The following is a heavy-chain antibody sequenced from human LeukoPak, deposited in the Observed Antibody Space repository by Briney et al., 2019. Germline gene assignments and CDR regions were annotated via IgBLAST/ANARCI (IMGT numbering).Heavy chain of an antibody. CDR3: ARAHAAVGATKTGLYYFDY. Sequence: SETLSLTCTVSGGSISSSSYYWAWIRQPPGKGLEWIGSINYSGSTYYNPSLKSRVTISVDTSKNQFSLKLSSVTAADTAVYYCARAHAAVGATKTGLYYFDYWGQGTLVTVSS. CDR1: GGSISSSSYY. CDR2: INYSGST. D-gene: IGHD1-26*01. V-gene: IGHV4-39*07. J-gene: IGHJ4*02.